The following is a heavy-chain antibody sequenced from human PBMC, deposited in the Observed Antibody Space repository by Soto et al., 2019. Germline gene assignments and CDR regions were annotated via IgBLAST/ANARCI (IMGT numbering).Heavy chain of an antibody. J-gene: IGHJ4*02. CDR2: ISSEGAST. V-gene: IGHV3-64D*09. CDR1: GFIFSIYA. CDR3: VKDRYVDY. Sequence: LRLSCLVSGFIFSIYAMHWVRQAPGKGLQYVASISSEGASTYYADSVKGRFIISRDNSKNTLYLQMSSLRAEYTAVYCCVKDRYVDYWGQGILVTVAS.